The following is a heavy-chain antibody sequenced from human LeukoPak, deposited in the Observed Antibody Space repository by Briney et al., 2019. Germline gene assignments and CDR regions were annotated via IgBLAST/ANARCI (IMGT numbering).Heavy chain of an antibody. J-gene: IGHJ3*01. CDR3: GRDPNGDYVGAFEF. D-gene: IGHD4-17*01. CDR1: GFTFSEYA. Sequence: GGSLRLSCAASGFTFSEYALVWVRQAPGKGLEWVSASSSGGANTLYADAVKGRFTISRDNSKNTLYLQMDSLRAEDTAVYFCGRDPNGDYVGAFEFWGHGTMVTVSS. CDR2: SSSGGANT. V-gene: IGHV3-23*01.